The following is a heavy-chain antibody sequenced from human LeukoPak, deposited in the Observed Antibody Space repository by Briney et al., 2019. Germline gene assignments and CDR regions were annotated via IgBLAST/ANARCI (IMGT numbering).Heavy chain of an antibody. CDR3: ATTTSILAFDI. V-gene: IGHV4-4*07. CDR1: GESIIRWY. Sequence: SETLSLTCTGSGESIIRWYCNWIRQPAGKGLEDIGRSYSTGSTNYNPSLNSRVTMSVDTSKNHFSLKLTSVTAADTTVYYCATTTSILAFDIWGQGTMVTVSS. CDR2: SYSTGST. D-gene: IGHD3-3*01. J-gene: IGHJ3*02.